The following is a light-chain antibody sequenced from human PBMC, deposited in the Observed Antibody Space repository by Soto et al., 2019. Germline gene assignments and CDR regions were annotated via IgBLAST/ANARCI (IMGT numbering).Light chain of an antibody. Sequence: QAVVTQEPSLTVSPGGTVTLTCASSTGAVTSGRFANWFQQKPGQAPRPLIYSTSNRHSWAPARFSGSLLGGKAALTLSGAQAEDEAEYFCLLYFGGCLWVFGGGTKVTVL. CDR2: STS. CDR1: TGAVTSGRF. CDR3: LLYFGGCLWV. V-gene: IGLV7-43*01. J-gene: IGLJ3*02.